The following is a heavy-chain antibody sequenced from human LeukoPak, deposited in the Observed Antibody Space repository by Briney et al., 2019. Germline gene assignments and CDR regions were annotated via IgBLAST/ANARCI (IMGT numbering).Heavy chain of an antibody. D-gene: IGHD7-27*01. CDR2: ITNSGSAV. J-gene: IGHJ4*02. Sequence: GGSLRLSCAASGFSFSNHWMTWIRQAPGKGLEWVSYITNSGSAVEYADSVKGRFTMSRDNGQNSLYLQMNSLRPDDTAIYYCARGHWGLDNWGQGTLVTVSS. CDR3: ARGHWGLDN. V-gene: IGHV3-11*04. CDR1: GFSFSNHW.